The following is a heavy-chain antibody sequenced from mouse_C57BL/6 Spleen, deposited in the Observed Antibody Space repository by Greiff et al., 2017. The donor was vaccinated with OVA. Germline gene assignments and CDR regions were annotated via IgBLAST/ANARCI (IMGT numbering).Heavy chain of an antibody. CDR2: IWTGGGT. D-gene: IGHD2-3*01. J-gene: IGHJ3*01. CDR1: GFSLPSYA. CDR3: ARNYDKGPLFAY. Sequence: VKLVESGPGLVAPSQSLSITCTVSGFSLPSYAISWVRQPPGKGLEWLGVIWTGGGTNYNSALKSRLSISKDNSKSQVFLKMNRLQTDDTARYYCARNYDKGPLFAYWGQGTLVTVSA. V-gene: IGHV2-9-1*01.